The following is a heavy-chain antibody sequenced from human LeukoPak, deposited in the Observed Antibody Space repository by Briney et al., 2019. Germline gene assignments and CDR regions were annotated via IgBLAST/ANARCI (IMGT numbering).Heavy chain of an antibody. J-gene: IGHJ4*02. CDR3: ARDWRIAVAGTEGDY. CDR1: GGTFSSYA. D-gene: IGHD6-19*01. V-gene: IGHV1-2*02. CDR2: INPNSGGT. Sequence: ASVKVSCKASGGTFSSYAISWVRQAPGQGLEWMGGINPNSGGTNYAQKFQGRVTMTRDTSISTAYMELSRLRSDDTAVYYCARDWRIAVAGTEGDYWGQGTLVTVSS.